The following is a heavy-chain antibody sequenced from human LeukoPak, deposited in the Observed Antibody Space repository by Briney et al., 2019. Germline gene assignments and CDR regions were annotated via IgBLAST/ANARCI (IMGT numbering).Heavy chain of an antibody. CDR1: GFTFSSYS. CDR3: AREYCSGGSCYFDY. V-gene: IGHV3-21*01. J-gene: IGHJ4*02. D-gene: IGHD2-15*01. CDR2: ISSSSSYI. Sequence: GGSLRLSCAASGFTFSSYSMNWVRQAPGKGLEWVSSISSSSSYIYYADTVKGRFTISRDNAKNSLYLQMNSLRAEDTAVYYCAREYCSGGSCYFDYWGQGTLVTVSS.